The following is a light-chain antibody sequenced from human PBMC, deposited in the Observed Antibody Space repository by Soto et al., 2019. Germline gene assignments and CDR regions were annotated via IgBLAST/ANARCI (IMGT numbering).Light chain of an antibody. CDR1: SGDVGGYNY. J-gene: IGLJ1*01. CDR2: EVN. CDR3: TSYAGGNNV. V-gene: IGLV2-8*01. Sequence: QSVLTQPPSASGSPGQSVTISCTGTSGDVGGYNYVSWYQQNPGKVPNLMIYEVNKRPSGVPDRFSGSKSGNTASLTVSGLQAEDEADYYCTSYAGGNNVFGTGTKVTVL.